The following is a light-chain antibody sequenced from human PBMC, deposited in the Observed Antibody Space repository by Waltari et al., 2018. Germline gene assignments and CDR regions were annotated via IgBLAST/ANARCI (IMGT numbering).Light chain of an antibody. CDR1: QDISNY. CDR3: QQYNSYPLT. V-gene: IGKV1-16*01. Sequence: DIHMTQSPSSLSASVGDRVTITCRASQDISNYLAWFPQKPGKAPKSRIYSASSLQVGFPSRLSGRGSGTDFTLTISSLQPEDFATYYCQQYNSYPLTFGGGTKVEI. J-gene: IGKJ4*01. CDR2: SAS.